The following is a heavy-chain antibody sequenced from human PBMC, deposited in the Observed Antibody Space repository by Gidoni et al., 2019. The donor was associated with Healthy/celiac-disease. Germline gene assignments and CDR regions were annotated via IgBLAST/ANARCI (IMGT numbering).Heavy chain of an antibody. CDR2: ISYDGSNT. D-gene: IGHD6-19*01. V-gene: IGHV3-30*18. CDR1: GFTCSSYG. J-gene: IGHJ4*02. Sequence: QVQLVESGGGVVQPGRSLRLSCADSGFTCSSYGMPWVRPAPGKGLDWVSVISYDGSNTYYADSVKGRFTISRDNSKNTLYLHMTSLRAEDTAVYYCAKDPEQGGWGFDSWGQGTLVTVSS. CDR3: AKDPEQGGWGFDS.